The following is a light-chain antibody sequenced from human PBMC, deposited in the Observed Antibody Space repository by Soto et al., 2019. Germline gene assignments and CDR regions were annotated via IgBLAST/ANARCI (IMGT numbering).Light chain of an antibody. CDR2: GSS. Sequence: ESVLTQAPGTLSLSPGERATLSCRASQSVSSSFLAWYQQTPGQAPRLLIYGSSSRATGIPDRFSGSGSGTDFTLTISRLEPEDFAIYYCQQRSNWPPITFGQGTRLEI. J-gene: IGKJ5*01. V-gene: IGKV3D-20*02. CDR3: QQRSNWPPIT. CDR1: QSVSSSF.